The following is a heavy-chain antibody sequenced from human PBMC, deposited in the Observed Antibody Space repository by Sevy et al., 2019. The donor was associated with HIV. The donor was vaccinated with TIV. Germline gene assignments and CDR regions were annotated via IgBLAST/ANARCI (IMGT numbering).Heavy chain of an antibody. J-gene: IGHJ3*02. CDR3: ASLVDIVVVPAARGTRRALDI. V-gene: IGHV1-69*13. CDR2: IIPIFGTA. D-gene: IGHD2-2*01. CDR1: GGTFSSYA. Sequence: ASVKVCCKASGGTFSSYAISWVRQAPGQGLEWMGGIIPIFGTANYAQKFQGRVTITADESTSTAYMELSSLRSEDTAVYYCASLVDIVVVPAARGTRRALDIRGQGTMVTVSS.